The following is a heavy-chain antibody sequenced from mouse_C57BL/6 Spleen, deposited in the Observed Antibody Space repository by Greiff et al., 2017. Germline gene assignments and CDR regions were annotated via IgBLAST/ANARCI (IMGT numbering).Heavy chain of an antibody. CDR2: INPSTGGT. V-gene: IGHV1-42*01. D-gene: IGHD2-12*01. Sequence: EVQLQQSGPELVKPGASVKISCKASGYSFTGYYMNWVKQSPEKSLEWIGEINPSTGGTTYNQKFKAKATLTVDKSSSTAYMQLKSLTSEDSAVYYCARYDKEGYYFDYWGQGTTLTVSS. J-gene: IGHJ2*01. CDR1: GYSFTGYY. CDR3: ARYDKEGYYFDY.